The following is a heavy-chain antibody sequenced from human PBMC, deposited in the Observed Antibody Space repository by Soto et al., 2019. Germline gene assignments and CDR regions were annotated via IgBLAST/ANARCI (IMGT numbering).Heavy chain of an antibody. CDR1: GGTFSSYA. Sequence: SVKVSCKASGGTFSSYAISWVRQAPGQGLEWMGGIIPIFGTANYAQKFQGRVTITADESTSTAYMELSSLRSEDTAVYYCARGHYYDSSGYYFALYYGMDVWGQGTTVTVSS. D-gene: IGHD3-22*01. J-gene: IGHJ6*02. CDR2: IIPIFGTA. V-gene: IGHV1-69*13. CDR3: ARGHYYDSSGYYFALYYGMDV.